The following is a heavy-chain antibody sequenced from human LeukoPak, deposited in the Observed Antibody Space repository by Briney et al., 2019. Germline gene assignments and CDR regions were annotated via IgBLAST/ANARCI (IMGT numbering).Heavy chain of an antibody. J-gene: IGHJ4*02. D-gene: IGHD5-12*01. Sequence: SETLSLTCTVSGGSFTSHYWSWVRQPPGKRLEWIGYIYYSGTTDYNPSLKSRVTISVDTSKNQFSLKLSSVTAADTAVYYCARGSGATITDYWGQGTLVTVSS. CDR1: GGSFTSHY. CDR2: IYYSGTT. V-gene: IGHV4-59*11. CDR3: ARGSGATITDY.